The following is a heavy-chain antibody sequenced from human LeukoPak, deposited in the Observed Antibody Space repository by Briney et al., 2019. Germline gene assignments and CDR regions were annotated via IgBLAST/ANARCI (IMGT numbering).Heavy chain of an antibody. V-gene: IGHV1-8*01. CDR2: MNPNSGNT. J-gene: IGHJ4*02. Sequence: ASVKVSCKASGYTFTSYDINWVRQATGHGLEWMGWMNPNSGNTGYAQKFQGRVTMTRNTSISTAYMELSSLRSEDTAVYYCARGGPIVRGVAIDYWGQGTLVTVSS. CDR1: GYTFTSYD. CDR3: ARGGPIVRGVAIDY. D-gene: IGHD3-10*01.